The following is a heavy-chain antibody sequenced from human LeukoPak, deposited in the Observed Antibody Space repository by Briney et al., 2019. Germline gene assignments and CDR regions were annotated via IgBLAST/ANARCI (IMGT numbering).Heavy chain of an antibody. Sequence: PGGSLRLSCAASGFTFDDYAMHWVRQAPGKGLEWVSGISWNSGSIGYADSVKGRFTISRDNAKDSLYLQMNSLRAEDTAVYYCARYVDYYDSSGIPEGFDPWGQGTLVTVSS. D-gene: IGHD3-22*01. J-gene: IGHJ5*02. CDR2: ISWNSGSI. V-gene: IGHV3-9*01. CDR1: GFTFDDYA. CDR3: ARYVDYYDSSGIPEGFDP.